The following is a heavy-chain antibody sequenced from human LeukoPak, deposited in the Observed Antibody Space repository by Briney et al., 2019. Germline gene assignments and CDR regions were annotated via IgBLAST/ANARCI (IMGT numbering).Heavy chain of an antibody. CDR3: ARDSHYCGGDCYPNWFDL. CDR1: GYTFTGYY. CDR2: INPNSGGT. Sequence: ASVKVSCKASGYTFTGYYMHWVRQAPGQGLEWMGRINPNSGGTNYTQKFQGRVTMTRDTSISTAYMELSRLRSDDTAVYYCARDSHYCGGDCYPNWFDLWGQGTLVTVSS. D-gene: IGHD2-21*02. J-gene: IGHJ5*02. V-gene: IGHV1-2*06.